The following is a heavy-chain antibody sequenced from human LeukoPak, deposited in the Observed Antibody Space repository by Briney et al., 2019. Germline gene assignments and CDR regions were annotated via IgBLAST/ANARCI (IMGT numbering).Heavy chain of an antibody. Sequence: KPSETLSLTCTVSGDSISGFNWNWIRQPPGKGLEWIGEIYSSGDTNYNPSLSSRLTISMDTSKNQFSLKLNSVTAADTAVYFCARRGFYDHWGRGILVTVSS. CDR1: GDSISGFN. CDR2: IYSSGDT. CDR3: ARRGFYDH. J-gene: IGHJ4*02. V-gene: IGHV4-4*09. D-gene: IGHD3-3*01.